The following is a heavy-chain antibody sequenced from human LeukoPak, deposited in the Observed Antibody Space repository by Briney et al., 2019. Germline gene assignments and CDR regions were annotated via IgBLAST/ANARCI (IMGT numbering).Heavy chain of an antibody. J-gene: IGHJ3*02. Sequence: GGSLRLSCAASGFTFSSYAMSWVRQAPGKGLEWVSAISGSGGSTYYADSVKGRFTISRDNAKNSLYLQMNSLRAEDTALYYCARAVGMKDAFDIWGQGTMVTVSS. V-gene: IGHV3-23*01. D-gene: IGHD1-14*01. CDR1: GFTFSSYA. CDR3: ARAVGMKDAFDI. CDR2: ISGSGGST.